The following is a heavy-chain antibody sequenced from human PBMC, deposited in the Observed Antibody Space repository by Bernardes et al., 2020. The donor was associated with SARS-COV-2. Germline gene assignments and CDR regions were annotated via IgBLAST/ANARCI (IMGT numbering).Heavy chain of an antibody. CDR2: ISGSGATT. CDR1: GFTFPYSA. V-gene: IGHV3-23*01. Sequence: GWSLRPSCAASGFTFPYSAMSWVRQAPGKGLEWVSYISGSGATTFYSDSVKGRFTISRDNSKNTLFLQMNDLRADDTAVYYCANNGYSYGYSLWWGQGTLVTVSS. J-gene: IGHJ4*02. CDR3: ANNGYSYGYSLW. D-gene: IGHD5-18*01.